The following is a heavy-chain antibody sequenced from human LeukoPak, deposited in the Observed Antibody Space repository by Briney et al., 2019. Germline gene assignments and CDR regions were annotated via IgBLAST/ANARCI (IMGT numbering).Heavy chain of an antibody. CDR2: IKQDESEK. Sequence: GGSLRLSCAASGFTFSNYWMSWVRQAPGKGLEWVANIKQDESEKYYVDSVKGRFTISRDNAKNSLYLQMNSLRAEDTAVYYCARYSYCSSTSCFFDYWGQGTLVTVSS. CDR1: GFTFSNYW. CDR3: ARYSYCSSTSCFFDY. J-gene: IGHJ4*02. D-gene: IGHD2-2*01. V-gene: IGHV3-7*01.